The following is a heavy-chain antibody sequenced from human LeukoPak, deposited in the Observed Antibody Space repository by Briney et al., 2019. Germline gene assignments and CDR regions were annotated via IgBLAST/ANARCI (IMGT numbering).Heavy chain of an antibody. J-gene: IGHJ4*02. D-gene: IGHD6-6*01. V-gene: IGHV4-39*01. CDR2: IPYSGST. CDR3: ARSIALDYFDY. Sequence: RPSETLSLTCTVSGGSISISSYYWGWIRQPPGKGLEWIGSIPYSGSTYYNPSLKSRVTMSVDTSKNQFSLKLTSVTAADTAVFYCARSIALDYFDYWGQGTLVTVSS. CDR1: GGSISISSYY.